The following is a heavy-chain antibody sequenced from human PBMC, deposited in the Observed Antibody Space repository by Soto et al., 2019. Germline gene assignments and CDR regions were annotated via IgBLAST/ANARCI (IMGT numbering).Heavy chain of an antibody. CDR2: IIPIFGTA. V-gene: IGHV1-69*01. Sequence: VQLVQSGAEVKKPGSSVKVSCKASGGTFSSYAISWVRQAPGQGLEWMGGIIPIFGTANYAQKFQGRVTITADESTSTAYMELSSLRSEDTAVYYCAQNMASSSSLGSSYYYYGMDVWGQGTTVTVSS. J-gene: IGHJ6*02. CDR3: AQNMASSSSLGSSYYYYGMDV. D-gene: IGHD6-6*01. CDR1: GGTFSSYA.